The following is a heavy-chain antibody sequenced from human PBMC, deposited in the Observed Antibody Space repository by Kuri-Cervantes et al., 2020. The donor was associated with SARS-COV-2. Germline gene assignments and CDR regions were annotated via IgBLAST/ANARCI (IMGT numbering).Heavy chain of an antibody. J-gene: IGHJ5*02. D-gene: IGHD3-3*01. CDR3: ARHKVVTIFGVVTLPGWFDP. V-gene: IGHV4-39*01. CDR1: GGPISSSSYC. CDR2: IYYSGST. Sequence: ESLKISCTVPGGPISSSSYCWGWIRQPPGKGLEWIGSIYYSGSTYYNPSLKSRVTISVDTSKNKFSLKLRSVTAADTAVYYCARHKVVTIFGVVTLPGWFDPWGQGTLVTVSS.